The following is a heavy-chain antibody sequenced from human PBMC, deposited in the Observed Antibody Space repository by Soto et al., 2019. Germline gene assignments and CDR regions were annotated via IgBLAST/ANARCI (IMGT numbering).Heavy chain of an antibody. CDR3: ARDGLLFSGPYRPSRFDY. D-gene: IGHD3-16*02. CDR2: IKHDTSEA. CDR1: GFKFSDYW. Sequence: GGSLRLSCAAFGFKFSDYWMSWVRQAPGKGLEWVGNIKHDTSEAHYADSVKGRFTITRDNIKNFLFLQMRDLRADDTASYYCARDGLLFSGPYRPSRFDYWGLGALVTVSS. J-gene: IGHJ4*02. V-gene: IGHV3-7*03.